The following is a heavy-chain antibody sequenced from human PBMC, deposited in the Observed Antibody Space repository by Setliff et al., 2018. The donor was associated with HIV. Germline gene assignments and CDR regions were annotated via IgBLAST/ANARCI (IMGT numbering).Heavy chain of an antibody. V-gene: IGHV3-23*01. CDR3: AKGADPGSSGHYAPHYFDY. Sequence: ETLSLTCAVSGFAFSRYDMGWVRQAPGKGLEWVSVISGSGGSTNYADSVKGRFTISSDNSKNTLYLQMNTLRAEDTAVYYCAKGADPGSSGHYAPHYFDYWGQGTLVTVSS. CDR2: ISGSGGST. CDR1: GFAFSRYD. D-gene: IGHD3-22*01. J-gene: IGHJ4*02.